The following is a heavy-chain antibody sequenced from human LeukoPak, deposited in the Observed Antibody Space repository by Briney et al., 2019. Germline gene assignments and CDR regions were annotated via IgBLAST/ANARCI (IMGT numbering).Heavy chain of an antibody. CDR3: ARDVGPQLDY. CDR2: IYYSGST. CDR1: GGSISSYY. J-gene: IGHJ4*02. D-gene: IGHD1-26*01. V-gene: IGHV4-59*01. Sequence: SETLSLTCTVSGGSISSYYRSWIRQPPGKGLEWIGYIYYSGSTNYNPSLKSRVTISVDTSKNQFSLKLSSVTAADTAVYYCARDVGPQLDYWGQGTLVTVSS.